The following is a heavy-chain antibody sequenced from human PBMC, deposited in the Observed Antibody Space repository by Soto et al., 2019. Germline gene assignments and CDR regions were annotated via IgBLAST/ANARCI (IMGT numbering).Heavy chain of an antibody. CDR1: GFTFSNAW. CDR3: TTRTRCYFRDNWFDP. Sequence: GGSLSLSCASSGFTFSNAWMNWVRQAPGEGLEWVGSIKSKTERGTTDYDARVKGRYTISRDDSKNTLYLQMNSLKTAVTAVYYCTTRTRCYFRDNWFDPWGQGTLVTFPS. CDR2: IKSKTERGTT. J-gene: IGHJ5*02. V-gene: IGHV3-15*07. D-gene: IGHD2-2*01.